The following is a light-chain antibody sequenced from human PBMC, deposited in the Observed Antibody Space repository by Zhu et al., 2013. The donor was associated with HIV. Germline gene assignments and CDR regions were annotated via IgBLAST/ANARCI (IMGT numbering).Light chain of an antibody. CDR3: QHVNNNAA. Sequence: DIQMTQSPSTLSASVGDRVTITCRASQGISSYLAWYQQKPGRAPNLLVYAASTTQSGVPGRFGGRGSGTEFTLTIDSLQPEDFATYYCQHVNNNAAFGPGTTVDV. CDR2: AAS. CDR1: QGISSY. J-gene: IGKJ3*01. V-gene: IGKV1-9*01.